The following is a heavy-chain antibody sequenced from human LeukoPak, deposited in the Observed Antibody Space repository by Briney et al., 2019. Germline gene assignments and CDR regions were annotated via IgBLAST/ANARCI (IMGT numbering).Heavy chain of an antibody. V-gene: IGHV3-23*01. CDR1: GFSFSTYD. Sequence: GGSLRLSCVGSGFSFSTYDMGWVRQTPGKGLEWVSASTTGGYTEDADSVKGRFTISRDNSQNTLFLQMHSLRAEDTAVYYCAKRPATIKFLFDIWGQGTLVTVSP. CDR3: AKRPATIKFLFDI. J-gene: IGHJ4*02. D-gene: IGHD5-24*01. CDR2: STTGGYT.